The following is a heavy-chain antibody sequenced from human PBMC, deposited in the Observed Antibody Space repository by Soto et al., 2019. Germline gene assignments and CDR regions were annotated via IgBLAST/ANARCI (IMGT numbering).Heavy chain of an antibody. Sequence: LRLSCAASGFSFSNYGMTWVRQAPGEGLECVSRISGSGGSTYNADSVKGRFTISRDNSKNMLYLQMNSLRAEDTAVYYCAKFGSLGVVTGYFDYWGQGILVTVSS. CDR3: AKFGSLGVVTGYFDY. CDR1: GFSFSNYG. CDR2: ISGSGGST. V-gene: IGHV3-23*01. J-gene: IGHJ4*02. D-gene: IGHD1-26*01.